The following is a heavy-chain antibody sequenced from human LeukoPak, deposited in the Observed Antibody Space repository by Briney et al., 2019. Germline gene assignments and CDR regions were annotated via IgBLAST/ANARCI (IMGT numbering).Heavy chain of an antibody. CDR1: GFTFSSYA. J-gene: IGHJ4*02. CDR3: ARGPGDY. CDR2: ISYDGSNK. V-gene: IGHV3-30*04. Sequence: TGGSLRLSCAASGFTFSSYAMHWVRQAPGKGLEWVAVISYDGSNKYYADSVKGRFTISRDNSKNTLYLQMNSLRAEDTAVYYCARGPGDYWGQGTLVTVSS.